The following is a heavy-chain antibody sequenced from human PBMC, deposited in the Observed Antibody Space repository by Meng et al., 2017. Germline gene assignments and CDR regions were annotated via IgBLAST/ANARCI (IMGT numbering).Heavy chain of an antibody. CDR3: ARLSISYYPDY. V-gene: IGHV3-72*01. CDR2: SRNKAKSYTT. Sequence: GESLKISCAASGFTFSDHYMDWVRQAPGKGLEWVGRSRNKAKSYTTAYAASVKGRFTISRDGSKNTLSLQMNSLETEDTAVYYCARLSISYYPDYWGQGTLVTVSS. J-gene: IGHJ4*02. CDR1: GFTFSDHY. D-gene: IGHD3-3*02.